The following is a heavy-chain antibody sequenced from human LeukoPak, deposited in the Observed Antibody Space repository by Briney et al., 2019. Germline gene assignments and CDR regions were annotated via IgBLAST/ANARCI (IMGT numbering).Heavy chain of an antibody. Sequence: GGSLRLSCAASGFGFSGNAMHWVRQAPGKGLEWVAFIPFDRSDKYYADSVKGRFTISRDNFKITLYLQMNTLRAEDTAVYYCAKGVLRSSPDHWGQGTLVTVSS. CDR2: IPFDRSDK. J-gene: IGHJ4*02. D-gene: IGHD5-12*01. CDR1: GFGFSGNA. CDR3: AKGVLRSSPDH. V-gene: IGHV3-30*02.